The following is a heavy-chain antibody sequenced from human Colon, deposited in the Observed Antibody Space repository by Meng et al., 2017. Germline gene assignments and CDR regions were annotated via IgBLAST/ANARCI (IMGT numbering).Heavy chain of an antibody. CDR1: GVSISSNKW. Sequence: QVQLQESGPGLVRPSGTLSLTCGVSGVSISSNKWWSWVRQPPGKGLEWIGESHHSGSTNYNPSLKSRVAISVDTSKNQFSLILTSVTAADTAVYHCLRGSGGSVWGQGTLVTVSS. V-gene: IGHV4-4*02. CDR2: SHHSGST. D-gene: IGHD3-10*01. J-gene: IGHJ1*01. CDR3: LRGSGGSV.